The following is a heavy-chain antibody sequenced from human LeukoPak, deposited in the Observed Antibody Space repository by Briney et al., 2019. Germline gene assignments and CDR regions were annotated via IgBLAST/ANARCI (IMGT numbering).Heavy chain of an antibody. CDR2: ISAYNGNT. CDR1: GYTFTSYG. Sequence: ASVKVSCKASGYTFTSYGIGWVRQAPGQGLEWMGWISAYNGNTNYAQKLQGRVTMTTDTSTSTAYMELRSLRSDDTAVYYCARAYYDILTGYYKSNFDYWGQGTLVTVSS. CDR3: ARAYYDILTGYYKSNFDY. J-gene: IGHJ4*02. V-gene: IGHV1-18*01. D-gene: IGHD3-9*01.